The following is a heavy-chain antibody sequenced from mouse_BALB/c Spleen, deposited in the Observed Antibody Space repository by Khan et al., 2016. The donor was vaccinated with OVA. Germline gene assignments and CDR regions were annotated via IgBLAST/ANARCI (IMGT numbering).Heavy chain of an antibody. CDR1: GFTFSSYG. Sequence: EVKLVESGGGLVQPGGSLKLSCAASGFTFSSYGMSWVHQTPDKRLELVATINTNVGSTYYPDSVKGRFTISRDNAKNTLYLQISSLKSEDTAMYYCARMGIIYYGNYAYYFDYWGQGTTLTVSS. V-gene: IGHV5-6-3*01. CDR2: INTNVGST. J-gene: IGHJ2*01. CDR3: ARMGIIYYGNYAYYFDY. D-gene: IGHD2-1*01.